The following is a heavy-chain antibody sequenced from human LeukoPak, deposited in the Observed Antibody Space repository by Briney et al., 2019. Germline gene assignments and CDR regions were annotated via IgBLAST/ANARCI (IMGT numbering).Heavy chain of an antibody. Sequence: GGSLRLSCAASGSTFSIYAMNWVRQAPGKGLECVSITYSDGSTDYADSVKGRFTISRDNSKNTLYLQMNSLRVEDTAVYYCARASGGYGGDAFDIWGQGTMVTVSS. CDR3: ARASGGYGGDAFDI. J-gene: IGHJ3*02. D-gene: IGHD4-23*01. V-gene: IGHV3-53*01. CDR1: GSTFSIYA. CDR2: TYSDGST.